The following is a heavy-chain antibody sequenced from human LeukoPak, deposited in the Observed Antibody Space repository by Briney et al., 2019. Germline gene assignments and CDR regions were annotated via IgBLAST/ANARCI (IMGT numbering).Heavy chain of an antibody. CDR3: ARVKASSTSWTFDQ. CDR2: IYSSGST. V-gene: IGHV4-4*07. J-gene: IGHJ4*02. CDR1: GGSTNSYY. Sequence: SETLSLTCSVSGGSTNSYYWSWIRQSGGKGQEWIGRIYSSGSTVYNPSLNSRLTMSIDKSKNQFSLTLKSVTATDTAVYYCARVKASSTSWTFDQWGQGALVTVSS. D-gene: IGHD2-2*01.